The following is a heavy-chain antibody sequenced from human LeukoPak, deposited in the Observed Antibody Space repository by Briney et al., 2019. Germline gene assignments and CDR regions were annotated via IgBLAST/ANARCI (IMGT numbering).Heavy chain of an antibody. CDR2: IRYDAANQ. CDR3: AKDIAVSDSYFDY. Sequence: GGSLRLSCGASRFDFSNNGMHWVRQAPGKGLEWVAFIRYDAANQYYADSVKGRFTISRDNSKNTLYLQMDSLRSEDTAIYHCAKDIAVSDSYFDYWGQGTLVTVSS. CDR1: RFDFSNNG. D-gene: IGHD6-19*01. J-gene: IGHJ4*02. V-gene: IGHV3-30*02.